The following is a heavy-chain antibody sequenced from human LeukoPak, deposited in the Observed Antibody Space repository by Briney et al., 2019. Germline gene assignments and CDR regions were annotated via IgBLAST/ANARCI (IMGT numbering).Heavy chain of an antibody. J-gene: IGHJ5*02. CDR3: ARDGWFGDYNWFDP. V-gene: IGHV3-48*01. CDR2: ISSASNTI. D-gene: IGHD3-10*01. Sequence: GGSLRLSCAASGLTLSSYSMNWVRQAPGKGLEWVSYISSASNTIYYADSEKGRFTISRDNDKNSLYLQMNNLRAEDTAMYYCARDGWFGDYNWFDPWGQGTLVTVSS. CDR1: GLTLSSYS.